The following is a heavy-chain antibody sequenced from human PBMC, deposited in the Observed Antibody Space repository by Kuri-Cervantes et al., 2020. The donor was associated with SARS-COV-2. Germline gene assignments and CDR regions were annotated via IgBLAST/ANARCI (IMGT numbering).Heavy chain of an antibody. V-gene: IGHV3-30*04. CDR2: ISYDGSNK. D-gene: IGHD6-13*01. CDR3: ARGSSNSWYNWFDP. Sequence: GGSLRLSCAASGFTFSSYAMHWVRQAPGKGLEWVAVISYDGSNKYYADSVKGRFTISRDNSKNTQYLKMNSLRAEDTAVYYCARGSSNSWYNWFDPWGQGALVTVSS. CDR1: GFTFSSYA. J-gene: IGHJ5*02.